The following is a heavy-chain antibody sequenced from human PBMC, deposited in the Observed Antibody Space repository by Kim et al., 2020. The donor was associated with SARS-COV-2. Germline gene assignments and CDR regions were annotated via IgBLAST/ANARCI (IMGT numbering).Heavy chain of an antibody. Sequence: LTSRVTISVDPSKNQFSQKLSSVTAADTAVYYCARVGVLVPAAVQWSFDIWGQGPMVTVSS. V-gene: IGHV4-59*01. CDR3: ARVGVLVPAAVQWSFDI. J-gene: IGHJ3*02. D-gene: IGHD2-2*01.